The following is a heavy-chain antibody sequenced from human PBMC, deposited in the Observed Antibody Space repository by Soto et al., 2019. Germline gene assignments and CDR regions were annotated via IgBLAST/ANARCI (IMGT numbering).Heavy chain of an antibody. J-gene: IGHJ6*02. Sequence: SVKVSCKASGGTFSSYAISWVRQAPGQGLEWMGGIIPIFGTANYAQKLQGGVTITADESTSTAYMELSSLRSEDTAVYYCASVDCSSTSCYDPPDYYYYGMDVWGQGTTVTVSS. CDR2: IIPIFGTA. CDR3: ASVDCSSTSCYDPPDYYYYGMDV. CDR1: GGTFSSYA. D-gene: IGHD2-2*01. V-gene: IGHV1-69*13.